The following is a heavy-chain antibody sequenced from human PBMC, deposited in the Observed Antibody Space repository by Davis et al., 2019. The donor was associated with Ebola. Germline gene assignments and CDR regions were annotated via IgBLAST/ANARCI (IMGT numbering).Heavy chain of an antibody. CDR3: ARLDYGGYFDY. CDR1: GYTFTNYY. J-gene: IGHJ4*02. V-gene: IGHV1/OR15-3*01. Sequence: AASVKVSCKASGYTFTNYYMHWVRQAPGQGLEWMGWINAGNGNTKYSQKFQGRVTMTTDTSSSTAYMELGSLKSDDTAVYYCARLDYGGYFDYWGQGTLLTVSS. CDR2: INAGNGNT. D-gene: IGHD4-23*01.